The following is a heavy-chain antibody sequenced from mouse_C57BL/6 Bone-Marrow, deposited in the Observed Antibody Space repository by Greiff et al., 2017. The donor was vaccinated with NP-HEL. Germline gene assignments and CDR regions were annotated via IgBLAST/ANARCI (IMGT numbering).Heavy chain of an antibody. V-gene: IGHV1-55*01. J-gene: IGHJ4*01. Sequence: QVQLQQPGAELVKPGASVKMSCKASGYTFTSYWITWVKQRPGQGLEWIGDIYPGSGSTNYNEQFKSKATLTVDTSSSTAYMQLSSLTSEDSAVYYCARRGTAQATYYAMDYWGQGTSVTVSS. CDR1: GYTFTSYW. D-gene: IGHD3-2*02. CDR2: IYPGSGST. CDR3: ARRGTAQATYYAMDY.